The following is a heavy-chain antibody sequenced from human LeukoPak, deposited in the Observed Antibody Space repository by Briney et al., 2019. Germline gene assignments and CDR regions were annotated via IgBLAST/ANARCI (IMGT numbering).Heavy chain of an antibody. CDR3: ITHSAWYTPGW. J-gene: IGHJ4*02. CDR2: IKSKTGGDTT. V-gene: IGHV3-15*01. D-gene: IGHD6-19*01. Sequence: GGSLRLSCAASGFIFSYAWMSWVRQAPGKGLEWVGRIKSKTGGDTTDYAAPVKGRFIISREDSKTTLYLHMNSLKSEDTAVYYCITHSAWYTPGWWGQGTLVTVSS. CDR1: GFIFSYAW.